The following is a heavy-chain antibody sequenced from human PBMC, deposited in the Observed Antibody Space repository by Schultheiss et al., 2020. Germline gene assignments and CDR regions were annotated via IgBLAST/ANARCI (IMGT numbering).Heavy chain of an antibody. V-gene: IGHV3-23*01. CDR2: ITSGGTT. CDR1: GFTFSTYA. D-gene: IGHD3-22*01. CDR3: AKGPSSGSFDF. Sequence: WSLRLFCAASGFTFSTYAMSWVRQAPGKGLEWVSTITSGGTTYNADSVKGQFTISRDNSKNMLYLQMNSLRGEDTAVYYCAKGPSSGSFDFWGQGTLVTVSS. J-gene: IGHJ4*02.